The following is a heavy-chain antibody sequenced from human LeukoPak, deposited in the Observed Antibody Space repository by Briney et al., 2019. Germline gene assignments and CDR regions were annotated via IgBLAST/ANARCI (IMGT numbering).Heavy chain of an antibody. J-gene: IGHJ3*02. CDR1: GGSISSYY. V-gene: IGHV4-4*07. CDR3: ARDNDYGDYFYAFDI. Sequence: PSETLSLTCTVSGGSISSYYWSWIRQPAGKGLEWIGRIYTSGSTNYNPSLKSRVTMSVDTSKNQFSLKLSSVTAADTAVYYCARDNDYGDYFYAFDIWGQGTMATVSS. CDR2: IYTSGST. D-gene: IGHD4-17*01.